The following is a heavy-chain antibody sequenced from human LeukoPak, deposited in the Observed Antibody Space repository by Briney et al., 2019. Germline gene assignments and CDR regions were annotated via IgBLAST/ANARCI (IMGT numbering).Heavy chain of an antibody. CDR1: GYPINSAYY. J-gene: IGHJ6*03. V-gene: IGHV4-38-2*01. CDR3: ARQYDSYFYYYLDL. D-gene: IGHD2-2*01. CDR2: LYHPDST. Sequence: PSETLSLTCAVSGYPINSAYYWVWVRQPPGKGLEWIGSLYHPDSTYYNPSLESRVTMSVDTSRNQFSLKLSFVNAADTAVYYCARQYDSYFYYYLDLWGTGTTVTVSS.